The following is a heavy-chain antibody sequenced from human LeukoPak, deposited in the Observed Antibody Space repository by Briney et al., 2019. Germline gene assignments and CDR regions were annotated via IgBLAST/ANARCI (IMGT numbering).Heavy chain of an antibody. Sequence: SQTLSLTCAISGDSVSSNSAAWSWIRQSPSRGLEWLVRTYYRSKWYNDYAVSVKSRITINPDTSKNQFSLQLNSVTPEDTAVYYCARGGYCSSTSCYSDNWFDPWGQGTLVTVSS. CDR2: TYYRSKWYN. V-gene: IGHV6-1*01. CDR1: GDSVSSNSAA. J-gene: IGHJ5*02. D-gene: IGHD2-2*01. CDR3: ARGGYCSSTSCYSDNWFDP.